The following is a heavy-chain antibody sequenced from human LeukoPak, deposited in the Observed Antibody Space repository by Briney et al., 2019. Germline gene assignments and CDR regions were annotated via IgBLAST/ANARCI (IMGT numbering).Heavy chain of an antibody. D-gene: IGHD6-19*01. CDR3: ARARGWYGGVDY. J-gene: IGHJ4*02. CDR1: GYSFTSYW. Sequence: GESLRISCQGSGYSFTSYWISWVRQVPGKGLEWMGRIDPGDSYTNYSPSFQGHVTISADKSISTAYLQWSSLKASDTAMYYCARARGWYGGVDYWGQGTLVTVSS. V-gene: IGHV5-10-1*01. CDR2: IDPGDSYT.